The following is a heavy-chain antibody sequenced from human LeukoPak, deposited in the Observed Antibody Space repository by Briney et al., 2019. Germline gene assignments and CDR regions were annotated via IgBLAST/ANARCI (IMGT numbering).Heavy chain of an antibody. D-gene: IGHD3-10*01. V-gene: IGHV3-53*01. J-gene: IGHJ4*02. Sequence: GGSLRLSCAASGFTVSGNYMTWVRQAPGKGLEWVSLIYSDGTTFYADSVKGRFTISRDNSKNTLYLQMNSLRAEDTAVYYCGSGEWPHNYWGQGTLVTVSS. CDR3: GSGEWPHNY. CDR1: GFTVSGNY. CDR2: IYSDGTT.